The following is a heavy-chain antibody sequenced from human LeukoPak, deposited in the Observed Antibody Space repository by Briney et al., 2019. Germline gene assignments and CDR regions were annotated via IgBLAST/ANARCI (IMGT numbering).Heavy chain of an antibody. V-gene: IGHV1-2*02. CDR3: AISFYGDYFLY. CDR1: GYTFTSYD. Sequence: ASVKVSCKASGYTFTSYDINWVRQAPGQGLEWMGWINPNSGGTNYAQKFQGRVTMTRDTSISTAYMELSRLRSDDTAVYYCAISFYGDYFLYWGQGTLVTVSS. D-gene: IGHD4-17*01. CDR2: INPNSGGT. J-gene: IGHJ4*02.